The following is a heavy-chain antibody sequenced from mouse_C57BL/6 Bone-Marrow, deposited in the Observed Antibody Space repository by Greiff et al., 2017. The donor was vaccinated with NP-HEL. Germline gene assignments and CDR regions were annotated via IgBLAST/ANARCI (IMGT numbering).Heavy chain of an antibody. CDR1: GFTFSDAW. CDR3: TRGPIYYGYDDAMDY. D-gene: IGHD2-2*01. CDR2: IRNKANNHAT. V-gene: IGHV6-6*01. J-gene: IGHJ4*01. Sequence: EVKLQESGGGLVQPGGSMKLSCAASGFTFSDAWMDWVRQSPEKGLEWVAEIRNKANNHATYYAESVKGRFTISRDDSKSSVYLQMNSLRAEDTGIYYCTRGPIYYGYDDAMDYWGQGTSVTVSS.